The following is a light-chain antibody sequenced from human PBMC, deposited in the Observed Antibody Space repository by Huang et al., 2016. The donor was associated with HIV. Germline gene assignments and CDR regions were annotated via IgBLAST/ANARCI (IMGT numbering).Light chain of an antibody. J-gene: IGKJ4*01. V-gene: IGKV3-11*01. CDR2: DTS. CDR1: QSVSSF. Sequence: EIVLTQSPATLSLSPGERATLSCRASQSVSSFLAWYQQKPGQAPRLLIYDTSNRATGIPARFSGSGSWTDFTLTISSLEPEDFAVYYCQQRTNWPALTFGGGTKVETK. CDR3: QQRTNWPALT.